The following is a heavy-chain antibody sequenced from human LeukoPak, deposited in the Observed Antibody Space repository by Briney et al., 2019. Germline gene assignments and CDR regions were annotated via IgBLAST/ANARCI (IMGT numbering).Heavy chain of an antibody. D-gene: IGHD3-3*01. Sequence: ASVKVSCKASGCTFTSYGISWVRQAPGQGLEWMGWISAYNGNTNYAQKLQGRVTMTTDTSTSTAYMELRSLRSDDTAVYYCARVDRYDFWSGSDYWGQGTLVTVSS. CDR2: ISAYNGNT. CDR1: GCTFTSYG. CDR3: ARVDRYDFWSGSDY. J-gene: IGHJ4*02. V-gene: IGHV1-18*01.